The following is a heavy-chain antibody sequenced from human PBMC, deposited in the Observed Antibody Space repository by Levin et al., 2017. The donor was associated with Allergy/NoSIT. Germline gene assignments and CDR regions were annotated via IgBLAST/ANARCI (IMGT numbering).Heavy chain of an antibody. Sequence: GESLKISCKASGYTFTGYYMHWVRQAPGQGLEWMGWINPNSGGTNYAQKFQGRVTMTRDTSISTAYMELSRLRSDDTAVYYCASPGRYSGYDFPYWGQGTLVTVSS. J-gene: IGHJ4*02. CDR1: GYTFTGYY. CDR2: INPNSGGT. CDR3: ASPGRYSGYDFPY. D-gene: IGHD5-12*01. V-gene: IGHV1-2*02.